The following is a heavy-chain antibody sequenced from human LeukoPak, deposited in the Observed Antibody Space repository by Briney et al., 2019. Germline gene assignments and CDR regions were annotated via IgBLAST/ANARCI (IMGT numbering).Heavy chain of an antibody. CDR3: ARDSSSWYDEWYFDY. V-gene: IGHV1-18*01. CDR1: GYTFTSYG. Sequence: SSVKVSCKSSGYTFTSYGISWVRQAPGQGLEWMGWISAYNCNTNYEQKLQGRVTMTTDTYTSTAYMELRSLRSDYTAVYYGARDSSSWYDEWYFDYWGQGTLVTVSP. CDR2: ISAYNCNT. J-gene: IGHJ4*02. D-gene: IGHD6-13*01.